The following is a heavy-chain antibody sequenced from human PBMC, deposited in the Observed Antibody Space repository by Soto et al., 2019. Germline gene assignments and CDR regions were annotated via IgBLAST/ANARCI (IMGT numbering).Heavy chain of an antibody. D-gene: IGHD5-12*01. CDR1: GGTFSSFG. V-gene: IGHV1-69*01. CDR2: IIPLYGTA. Sequence: QVQLVQSGAEVKKPGSSVKVSCKASGGTFSSFGFIWVRQAPGQGLEWMGGIIPLYGTANHAQRFQGRVTISADESTSTVYMELISLRSEDTAIYYCARDRSMDGYNSRSFDYWGQGTLVTVSS. CDR3: ARDRSMDGYNSRSFDY. J-gene: IGHJ4*02.